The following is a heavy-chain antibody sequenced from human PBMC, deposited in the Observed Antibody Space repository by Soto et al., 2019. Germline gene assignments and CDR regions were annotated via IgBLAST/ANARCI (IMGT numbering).Heavy chain of an antibody. V-gene: IGHV1-2*02. Sequence: ASVKVSCKASGYTFTGYYMHWVRQAPGQRLEWMGWINPNSGGTNYAQKFQGRVTMTRDTSISTAYMELSRLRSDDTAVYYCARGLIVATIGLGYYYGMDVWGQGTTVTVSS. CDR1: GYTFTGYY. CDR3: ARGLIVATIGLGYYYGMDV. J-gene: IGHJ6*02. D-gene: IGHD5-12*01. CDR2: INPNSGGT.